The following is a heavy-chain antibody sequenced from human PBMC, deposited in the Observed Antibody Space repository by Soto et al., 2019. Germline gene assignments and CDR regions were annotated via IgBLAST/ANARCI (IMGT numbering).Heavy chain of an antibody. CDR2: IYYSGST. D-gene: IGHD6-19*01. V-gene: IGHV4-31*03. CDR1: GGSIISGGYY. CDR3: ARGDNGGWYSSLDY. Sequence: ASETLSLTCTVSGGSIISGGYYWSWIRQHPGKGLEWIGYIYYSGSTYYNPSLKSRVTISVDTSKNQFSLKLSSVTAADTAVYYCARGDNGGWYSSLDYWAQGTLVPVSS. J-gene: IGHJ4*02.